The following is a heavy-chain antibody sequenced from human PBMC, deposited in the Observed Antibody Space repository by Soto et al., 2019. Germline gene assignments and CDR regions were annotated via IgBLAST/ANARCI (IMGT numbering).Heavy chain of an antibody. CDR2: INHSGST. CDR1: GGSFSGYY. CDR3: ARSGGWYRTSDY. J-gene: IGHJ4*02. Sequence: SETLSLTCAVYGGSFSGYYWSWIRQPPGKGLEWIGEINHSGSTNYNPSLKSRVTISVDTSKNQFSLTPSSVTAAYMSVYYCARSGGWYRTSDYWGQRTLVTVSA. D-gene: IGHD6-19*01. V-gene: IGHV4-34*01.